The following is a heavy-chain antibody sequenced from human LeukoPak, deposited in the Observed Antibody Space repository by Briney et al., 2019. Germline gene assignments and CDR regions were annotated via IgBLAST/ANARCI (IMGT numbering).Heavy chain of an antibody. CDR2: IWYDASDK. V-gene: IGHV3-33*01. CDR1: GVSLRSHG. D-gene: IGHD3-10*01. Sequence: GGSLRLSCAASGVSLRSHGMHWVRQAPGKGLEWVAVIWYDASDKYYADSVRGRFTVSRDNSKNTFHLQMNSLRVDDTAVYYCVRDIYSKYLDFWGRGTLVTVSS. CDR3: VRDIYSKYLDF. J-gene: IGHJ2*01.